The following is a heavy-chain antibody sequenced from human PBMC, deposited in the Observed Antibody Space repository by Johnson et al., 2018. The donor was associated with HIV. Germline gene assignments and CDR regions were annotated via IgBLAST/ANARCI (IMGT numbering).Heavy chain of an antibody. V-gene: IGHV3-7*05. CDR2: IKQDGSEK. D-gene: IGHD1-26*01. Sequence: EVQLLESGGGLIQPGGSLRLSCAASGFTVSSNYMSWVRQAPGKGLEWVANIKQDGSEKYYVDSLKGRFTISRDNAKNSLYLQINSLRAEDTAVYYCARDFRSVGANDAFDIWGQGTMVTVSS. J-gene: IGHJ3*02. CDR1: GFTVSSNY. CDR3: ARDFRSVGANDAFDI.